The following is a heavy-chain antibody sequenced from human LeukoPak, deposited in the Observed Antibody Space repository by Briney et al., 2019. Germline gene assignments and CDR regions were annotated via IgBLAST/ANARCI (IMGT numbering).Heavy chain of an antibody. J-gene: IGHJ4*02. Sequence: PGGSPRLSCAASGFTFDDYGMSWVRQAPGKGLEWVSGINWNGGSTGYADSVKGRFTISRDNAKNSLYLQMNSLRAEDTALYYCARDFNSGYGSGSYYNPYYFDYWGQGTLVTVSS. V-gene: IGHV3-20*04. D-gene: IGHD3-10*01. CDR1: GFTFDDYG. CDR3: ARDFNSGYGSGSYYNPYYFDY. CDR2: INWNGGST.